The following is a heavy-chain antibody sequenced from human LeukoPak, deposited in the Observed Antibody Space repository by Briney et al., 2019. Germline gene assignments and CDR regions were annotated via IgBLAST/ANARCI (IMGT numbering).Heavy chain of an antibody. V-gene: IGHV4-4*02. Sequence: SGTLSLTCAVSGGSISSSNWWSWVRQPPGKGLEWVGEIYHSGSTNYNPSLKSRVTISVDKSKNQFSLKLSSVTAADTAVYYCARGGVTMVRGPQPYYYAMDVWGKGTTVTVSS. J-gene: IGHJ6*04. CDR2: IYHSGST. D-gene: IGHD3-10*01. CDR1: GGSISSSNW. CDR3: ARGGVTMVRGPQPYYYAMDV.